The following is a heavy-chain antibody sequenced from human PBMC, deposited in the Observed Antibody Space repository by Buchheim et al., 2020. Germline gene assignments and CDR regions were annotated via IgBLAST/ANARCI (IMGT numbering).Heavy chain of an antibody. Sequence: QVQLQQWGAGLLKPSETLSLTCAVYGGSFSGYYWSWIRQPPGKGLEWIGEISHSGSTNYNPSLKSRVPISVDTSKNQFSLKLSSVTAADTAVYYCAEFLNWNYLRPFDYWGQGTL. J-gene: IGHJ4*02. CDR1: GGSFSGYY. V-gene: IGHV4-34*01. CDR2: ISHSGST. D-gene: IGHD1-7*01. CDR3: AEFLNWNYLRPFDY.